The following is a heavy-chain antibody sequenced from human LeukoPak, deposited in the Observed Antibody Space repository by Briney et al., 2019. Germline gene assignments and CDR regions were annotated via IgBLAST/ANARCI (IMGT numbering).Heavy chain of an antibody. V-gene: IGHV1-2*02. CDR3: ARGSYITSTDY. CDR2: VIPNSGGT. CDR1: GYTFTDYY. D-gene: IGHD6-6*01. J-gene: IGHJ4*02. Sequence: ASVKVSCKASGYTFTDYYMRWVRQAPGQGLEWMGWVIPNSGGTNYAQKFQGRVTMTRDTSISTAYMELSKLRSDDTAVYYCARGSYITSTDYWGQGTLVTVSS.